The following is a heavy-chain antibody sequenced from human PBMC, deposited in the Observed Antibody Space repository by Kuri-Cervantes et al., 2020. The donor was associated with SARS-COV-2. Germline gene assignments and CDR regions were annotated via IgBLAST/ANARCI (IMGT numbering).Heavy chain of an antibody. CDR1: GFTFRNNW. Sequence: GGSLRLSCVASGFTFRNNWMHWVRQAPGKGLVWVSRINGDGSNTVYADSVKGRLTVSRDNAKNTLYLQMNSLRAEDTAVYFCAGAPGWNDPLDHWGRGTPVTVSS. V-gene: IGHV3-74*01. CDR3: AGAPGWNDPLDH. J-gene: IGHJ4*02. D-gene: IGHD1-1*01. CDR2: INGDGSNT.